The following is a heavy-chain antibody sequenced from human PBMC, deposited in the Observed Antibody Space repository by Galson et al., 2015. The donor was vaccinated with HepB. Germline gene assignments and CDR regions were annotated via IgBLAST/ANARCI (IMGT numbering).Heavy chain of an antibody. CDR1: GFTFSSYT. CDR2: ISGRGGST. D-gene: IGHD2-2*01. J-gene: IGHJ6*02. Sequence: SLRLSCAASGFTFSSYTMNWVRQAPGKGLEWVSAISGRGGSTYYADSVKGRFTISRDNSKNTLFLQMNSLRAEDTAVYYCAKGSEYQLLFSAHYGMDVWGQGTTVTVSS. CDR3: AKGSEYQLLFSAHYGMDV. V-gene: IGHV3-23*01.